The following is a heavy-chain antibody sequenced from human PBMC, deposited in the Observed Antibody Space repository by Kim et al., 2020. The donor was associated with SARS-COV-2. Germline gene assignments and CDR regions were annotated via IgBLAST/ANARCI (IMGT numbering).Heavy chain of an antibody. CDR2: IYYSGST. CDR1: GGSISSSSYY. CDR3: ARAAYYDFWSGLRQIAAGFDP. J-gene: IGHJ5*02. Sequence: SETLSLTCTVSGGSISSSSYYWGWIRQPPGKGLEWIGSIYYSGSTYYNPSLKSRVTISVDTSKNQFSLKLSSVTAADTAVYYCARAAYYDFWSGLRQIAAGFDPWGQGTLVTVSS. D-gene: IGHD3-3*01. V-gene: IGHV4-39*07.